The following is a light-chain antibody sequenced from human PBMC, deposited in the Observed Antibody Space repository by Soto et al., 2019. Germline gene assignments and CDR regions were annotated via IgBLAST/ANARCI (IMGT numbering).Light chain of an antibody. CDR2: AAS. Sequence: AIQMTQSPSSLSASVGDRVTNTCRASQGIRNDLGWYQQKPGKAPKLLIYAASSLQSGVPSRFSGSGSGTDVTLTSSSLQPEDFAPYDWLQDYNYPPITFGKGTRLESK. V-gene: IGKV1-6*01. J-gene: IGKJ5*01. CDR1: QGIRND. CDR3: LQDYNYPPIT.